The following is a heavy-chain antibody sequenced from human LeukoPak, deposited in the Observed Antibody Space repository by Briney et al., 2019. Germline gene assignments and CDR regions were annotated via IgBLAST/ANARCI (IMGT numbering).Heavy chain of an antibody. CDR1: GGTFSSYA. V-gene: IGHV1-69*04. D-gene: IGHD6-19*01. CDR3: ARDRSGWYFDY. Sequence: ASVKVSCKASGGTFSSYAISWVRQAPGQGLEWMGRIIPILGIANYAQKFQGRVTITADKSTSTAYMELSSLRSEDTAVYYCARDRSGWYFDYWGQGTLVTVSS. CDR2: IIPILGIA. J-gene: IGHJ4*02.